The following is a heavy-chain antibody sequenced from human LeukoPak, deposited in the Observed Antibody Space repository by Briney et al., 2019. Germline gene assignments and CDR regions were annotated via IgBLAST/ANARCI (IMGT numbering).Heavy chain of an antibody. CDR1: AFIFSNYG. D-gene: IGHD3-3*01. CDR3: ARVGEGRSVNHLDW. CDR2: ISFTTTTE. V-gene: IGHV3-48*02. Sequence: GGSLRLSCAASAFIFSNYGMTWVRQAPGKGLEWVSYISFTTTTEYYADSVKGRFTVSRDNAKNSLYLQMNSLRDEDTAIYYCARVGEGRSVNHLDWWGQGTLVTVSS. J-gene: IGHJ4*02.